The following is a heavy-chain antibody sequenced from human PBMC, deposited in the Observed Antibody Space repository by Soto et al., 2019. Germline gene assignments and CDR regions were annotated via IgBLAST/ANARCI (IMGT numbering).Heavy chain of an antibody. Sequence: EVHLLESGGGLVQPGGSLRLSCAASGFTFSNYAMTWVRQAPGKGLEWVSVISGTGGGTNNADSAKGRFTTSRDNSKNTQYLHRKRLTAEDTAVYNCARRAFYGWGITNDDGMDVWGQGPAVTVS. CDR3: ARRAFYGWGITNDDGMDV. D-gene: IGHD3-10*01. J-gene: IGHJ6*02. CDR1: GFTFSNYA. V-gene: IGHV3-23*01. CDR2: ISGTGGGT.